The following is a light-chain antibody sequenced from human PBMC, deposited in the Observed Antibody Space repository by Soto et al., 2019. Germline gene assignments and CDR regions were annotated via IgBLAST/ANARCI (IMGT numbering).Light chain of an antibody. J-gene: IGLJ3*02. CDR1: SSDVGGYNY. Sequence: QSALTQPRSMSGSPGQSVTISCTGTSSDVGGYNYVSWYQQHPGKAPKFMIYAVTKRPSGVPDRFSGSKSDNTASLTISGLQAEDEADYYCCSYAGNYTLVFGGGTKVTVL. CDR2: AVT. V-gene: IGLV2-11*01. CDR3: CSYAGNYTLV.